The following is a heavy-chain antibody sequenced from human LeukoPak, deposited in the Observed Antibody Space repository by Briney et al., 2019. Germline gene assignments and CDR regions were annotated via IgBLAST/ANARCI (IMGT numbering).Heavy chain of an antibody. CDR1: GGSISSYY. J-gene: IGHJ6*03. CDR3: ARSSEGRYYYDSSGFSYYYYYMDV. Sequence: PSETLSLTCTVSGGSISSYYWSWIRQPPGKGLEWIGYIYYSGSTYYNPSLRSRVTISVGTSKNQFSLKLSSVTAADTAVYYCARSSEGRYYYDSSGFSYYYYYMDVWGKGTTVTISS. D-gene: IGHD3-22*01. V-gene: IGHV4-59*01. CDR2: IYYSGST.